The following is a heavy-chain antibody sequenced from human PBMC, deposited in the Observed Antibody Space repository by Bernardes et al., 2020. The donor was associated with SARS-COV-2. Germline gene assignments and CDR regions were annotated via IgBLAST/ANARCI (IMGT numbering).Heavy chain of an antibody. CDR3: ARDSDTLPTNLDY. V-gene: IGHV1-18*01. CDR2: ISAYNGNT. Sequence: AGVKVSCKTSGYTFMNSGISWVRQGPGQGLEWMGWISAYNGNTDYGHNFQGRVTLTTDISTTTAYMELRSLRSDDTAVYYCARDSDTLPTNLDYWSQGTLVTVSS. J-gene: IGHJ4*02. CDR1: GYTFMNSG. D-gene: IGHD5-12*01.